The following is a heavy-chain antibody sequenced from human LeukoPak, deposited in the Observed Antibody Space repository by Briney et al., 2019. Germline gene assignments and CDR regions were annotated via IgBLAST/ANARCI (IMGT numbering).Heavy chain of an antibody. D-gene: IGHD3-22*01. V-gene: IGHV4-34*01. Sequence: PSETLSLTCAVYGGSFSGYYWSWIRQPPGKGLEWIGEINHSGSTNYNPSLKSRVTISVDTSKHQFSLTLSSVTAADTAVYYCARAHLSYYYDSSGYLDYWGQGTLVTVSS. J-gene: IGHJ4*02. CDR1: GGSFSGYY. CDR3: ARAHLSYYYDSSGYLDY. CDR2: INHSGST.